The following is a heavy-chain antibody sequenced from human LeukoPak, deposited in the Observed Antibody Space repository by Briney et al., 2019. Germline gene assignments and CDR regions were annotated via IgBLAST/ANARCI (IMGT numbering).Heavy chain of an antibody. CDR2: INSDGSST. Sequence: GGSLRLSCAASGFTFSSYWMHWVRQAPGKGLVWVSRINSDGSSTSYADSVKGRFTISRDNAKNTRYLQMNSLRVEDTAVYYCARVSGLVVPAAMPQGPWGQGTLVTVSS. J-gene: IGHJ5*02. CDR3: ARVSGLVVPAAMPQGP. CDR1: GFTFSSYW. V-gene: IGHV3-74*01. D-gene: IGHD2-2*01.